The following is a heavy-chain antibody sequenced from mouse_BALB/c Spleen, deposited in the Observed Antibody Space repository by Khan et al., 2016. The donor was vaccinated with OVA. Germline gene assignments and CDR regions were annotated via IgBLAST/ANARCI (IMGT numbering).Heavy chain of an antibody. CDR3: AREEALYYFDD. CDR2: IYPGTNNT. Sequence: VQLQQSGAELVRPGVSVKLSCKTSGYIFTTYWIHWLKQRSGQGLEWIARIYPGTNNTYYSEKLKDKATLTADKYSTTAYLQLSSLKSEDSAVYFCAREEALYYFDDWGQGTTLTVSS. V-gene: IGHV1-76*01. J-gene: IGHJ2*01. D-gene: IGHD1-1*01. CDR1: GYIFTTYW.